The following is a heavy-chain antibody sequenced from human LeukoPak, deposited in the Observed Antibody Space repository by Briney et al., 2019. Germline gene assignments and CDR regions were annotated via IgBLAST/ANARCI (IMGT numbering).Heavy chain of an antibody. CDR1: GFTFSSYS. CDR2: ISSSSSYI. V-gene: IGHV3-21*01. CDR3: ARSYAEADAFDI. D-gene: IGHD1-26*01. J-gene: IGHJ3*02. Sequence: GGSLRLSCAASGFTFSSYSMNWVRQAPGKGLEWVSSISSSSSYIYYADSVKGRFTISRDNAKNSLYLQMYSLRAEDTAVYYCARSYAEADAFDIWGQGTMVTVSS.